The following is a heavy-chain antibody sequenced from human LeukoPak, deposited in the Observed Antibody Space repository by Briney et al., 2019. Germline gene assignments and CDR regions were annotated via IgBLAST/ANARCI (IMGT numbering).Heavy chain of an antibody. CDR1: GFTFSSYW. CDR3: ARGGFLFDP. J-gene: IGHJ5*02. Sequence: PGGSLRLSCAASGFTFSSYWMSWVRQAPGKGLEWVANIKQDGSEKNYVDSVRGRFSISRDNAKNSLYPQMNSLRGEDTAVYYCARGGFLFDPWGQGTLVTVSS. V-gene: IGHV3-7*04. CDR2: IKQDGSEK. D-gene: IGHD5-12*01.